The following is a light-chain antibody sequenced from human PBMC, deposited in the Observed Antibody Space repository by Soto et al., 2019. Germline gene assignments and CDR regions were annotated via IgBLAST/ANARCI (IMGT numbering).Light chain of an antibody. CDR3: QQRSNWLT. CDR2: DAS. Sequence: EIVLTQSPATLSLSPGERATLSCRASQSVSSYLSWYQQKPGQAPRLLIYDASNRATVIPARFSGSGSGTVFTLTISRLEPEYVAFYCWQQRSNWLTFGGGTKVEIK. V-gene: IGKV3-11*01. J-gene: IGKJ4*02. CDR1: QSVSSY.